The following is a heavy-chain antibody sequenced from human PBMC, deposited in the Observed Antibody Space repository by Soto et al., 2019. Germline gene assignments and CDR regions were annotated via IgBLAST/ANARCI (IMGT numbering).Heavy chain of an antibody. CDR1: GFTFRTFG. CDR3: VTGNQNFFDY. CDR2: IWNDGSKK. Sequence: QVLLVETGGGVVQPGRSLRLSCAASGFTFRTFGMHWVRQATGKGPEWLSVIWNDGSKKFYADSVRGRFTISRDNSNNTLYLQMDSLRPEDTAVYYCVTGNQNFFDYWGQGTLVIVSS. V-gene: IGHV3-33*01. D-gene: IGHD1-1*01. J-gene: IGHJ4*02.